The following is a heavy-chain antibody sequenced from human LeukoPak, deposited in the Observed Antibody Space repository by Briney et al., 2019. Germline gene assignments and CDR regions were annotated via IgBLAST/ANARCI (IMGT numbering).Heavy chain of an antibody. Sequence: GGSLRLSCAASGFTFSNAWMSWVRQAPGKGLEWVGRIKSKTDGGTTDYAAPVKGRFTISRDDSKNTLYLQMNSLKTEDTAVYYCARAGYSGYDPYYYMDVWGKGTTVTVSS. D-gene: IGHD5-12*01. CDR2: IKSKTDGGTT. CDR3: ARAGYSGYDPYYYMDV. V-gene: IGHV3-15*01. CDR1: GFTFSNAW. J-gene: IGHJ6*03.